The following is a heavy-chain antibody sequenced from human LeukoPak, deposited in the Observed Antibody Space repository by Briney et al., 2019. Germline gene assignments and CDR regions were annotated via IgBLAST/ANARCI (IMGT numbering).Heavy chain of an antibody. J-gene: IGHJ4*02. V-gene: IGHV4-39*01. CDR3: ARHIEYQLLPTSDFDY. D-gene: IGHD2-2*01. CDR1: GGSTSSSNYY. CDR2: IHYSGNT. Sequence: SETLSLTCTVSGGSTSSSNYYWGWIRQPPGKGLEWIGGIHYSGNTYYNPSLKSRVTISVDTSKNQFSLKLSSVTAADTAVYYCARHIEYQLLPTSDFDYWGQGTPVTVSS.